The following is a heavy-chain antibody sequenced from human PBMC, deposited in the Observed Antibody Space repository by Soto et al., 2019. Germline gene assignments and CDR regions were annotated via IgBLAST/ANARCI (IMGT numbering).Heavy chain of an antibody. J-gene: IGHJ4*02. D-gene: IGHD3-3*01. CDR3: ARTLTDDFWSGPDY. V-gene: IGHV3-74*01. Sequence: GSLRLSCAASGFTFRSNCMHWVRQAPGKGLVWVSRINSDGSSITYADSVKGRFTISRDNAKNTLYLQMSSLRAEDTAVYYCARTLTDDFWSGPDYWDQGTLVTVSS. CDR2: INSDGSSI. CDR1: GFTFRSNC.